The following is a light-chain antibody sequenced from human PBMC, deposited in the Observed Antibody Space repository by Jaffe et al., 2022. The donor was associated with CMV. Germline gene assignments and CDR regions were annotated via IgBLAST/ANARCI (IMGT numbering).Light chain of an antibody. CDR3: AAGDDSLNGWVV. CDR2: SNN. Sequence: QSVLTQPPSASGTPGQRVTISCSGSSSNIGNNTVNWYRQLPGTAPKLLLYSNNQRPSGVPDRFSGSKSGTSASLAISGLQSEDEADYYCAAGDDSLNGWVVFGGGTKLTVL. V-gene: IGLV1-44*01. J-gene: IGLJ2*01. CDR1: SSNIGNNT.